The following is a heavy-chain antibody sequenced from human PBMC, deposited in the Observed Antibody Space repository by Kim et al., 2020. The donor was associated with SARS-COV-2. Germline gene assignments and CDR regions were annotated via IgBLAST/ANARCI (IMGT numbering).Heavy chain of an antibody. D-gene: IGHD3-3*01. J-gene: IGHJ4*02. CDR2: ISSSSSYI. CDR3: ARDGGGAIFGVVIIEGFDF. Sequence: GGSLRLSCAASGFTFSSYGMNWVRQAPGKGLEWVSSISSSSSYIYYADSVKGRFTISRDNAKNSLYLQMNSLRAEDTAVYYCARDGGGAIFGVVIIEGFDFWGQGTLVTVSS. V-gene: IGHV3-21*01. CDR1: GFTFSSYG.